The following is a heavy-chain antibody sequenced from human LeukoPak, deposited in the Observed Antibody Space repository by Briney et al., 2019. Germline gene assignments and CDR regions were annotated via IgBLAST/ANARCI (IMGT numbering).Heavy chain of an antibody. J-gene: IGHJ4*02. CDR1: GGSISSGSYY. Sequence: PSQTLSLTCTVSGGSISSGSYYWSWIRQPAGKGLEWIGRIYYSGSTNYNPSLKSRVTISVDTSKNQFSLKLSSVTAADTAVYYCAREMGYCSSTSCLNYYFDYWGQGTLVTVSS. V-gene: IGHV4-61*02. CDR3: AREMGYCSSTSCLNYYFDY. D-gene: IGHD2-2*01. CDR2: IYYSGST.